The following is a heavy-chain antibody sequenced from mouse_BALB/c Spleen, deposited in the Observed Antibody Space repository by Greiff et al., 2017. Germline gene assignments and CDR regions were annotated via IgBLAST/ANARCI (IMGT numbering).Heavy chain of an antibody. CDR2: ISYSGST. CDR1: GYSITSDYA. Sequence: EVKLLESGPGLVKPSQSLSLTCTVTGYSITSDYAWNWVRQFPGNKLEWMGYISYSGSTSYNPSLKSRISITRDTSKNQFFLQLNSVTTEDTATYYCAVTGWYFDVWGAGTTVTVSS. V-gene: IGHV3-2*02. CDR3: AVTGWYFDV. J-gene: IGHJ1*01. D-gene: IGHD4-1*01.